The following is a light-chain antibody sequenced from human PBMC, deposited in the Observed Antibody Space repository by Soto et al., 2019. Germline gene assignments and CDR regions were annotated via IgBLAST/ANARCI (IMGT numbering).Light chain of an antibody. Sequence: DIQMTQSPSSLSVSVGDRVTITCRAKESVSSYVNWYQQKPGKAPKLLIYAASSLQSGVPARFSGSGSVTDFTLTISGLQPEDFATYYCQQSYSKWTFGQGTKVEIK. J-gene: IGKJ1*01. V-gene: IGKV1-39*01. CDR1: ESVSSY. CDR3: QQSYSKWT. CDR2: AAS.